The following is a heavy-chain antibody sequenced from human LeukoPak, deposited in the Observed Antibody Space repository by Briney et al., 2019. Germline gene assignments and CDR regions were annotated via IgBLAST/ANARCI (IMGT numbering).Heavy chain of an antibody. CDR2: ISSNGGST. CDR3: VKDSMIVVVITPHFDY. V-gene: IGHV3-64D*06. D-gene: IGHD3-22*01. J-gene: IGHJ4*02. CDR1: GFTFKSYA. Sequence: GGSLRLSCSASGFTFKSYAMHWVRQAPGKGLEYVSAISSNGGSTYYADSVKGRFTISRDNSKNTLYLQMSSLRAEDTAVYYCVKDSMIVVVITPHFDYWGQGTLVTVSS.